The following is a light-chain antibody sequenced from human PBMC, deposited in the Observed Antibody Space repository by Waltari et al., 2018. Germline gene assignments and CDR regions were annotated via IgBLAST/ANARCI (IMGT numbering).Light chain of an antibody. Sequence: QSALTQPASVSGSPGQSITFSCTGPSSDVGGYRYVSWYQHHPGKAPKLMINEVSKRPSGVSNRFSGSKSGNTASLTISGLQAEDEADYYCSSSTSSGSWVFGGGTKLTVL. J-gene: IGLJ3*02. CDR1: SSDVGGYRY. CDR2: EVS. V-gene: IGLV2-14*01. CDR3: SSSTSSGSWV.